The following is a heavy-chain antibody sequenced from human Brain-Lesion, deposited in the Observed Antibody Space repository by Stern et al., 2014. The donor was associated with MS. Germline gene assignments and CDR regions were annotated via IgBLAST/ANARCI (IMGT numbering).Heavy chain of an antibody. J-gene: IGHJ5*02. CDR1: GGSVSSTSYA. Sequence: VQLVESGPGLVKPSETLSLTCTVAGGSVSSTSYAWAWIRQPPGKGLEWIGTIYYRGDTYYSPALKSRLTISLDPSNNQFSLQLRSVTAADTAVYYCAGEEDIRYCSGGSCTGNWFDPWGQGTLVTVSS. CDR3: AGEEDIRYCSGGSCTGNWFDP. V-gene: IGHV4-39*01. D-gene: IGHD2-15*01. CDR2: IYYRGDT.